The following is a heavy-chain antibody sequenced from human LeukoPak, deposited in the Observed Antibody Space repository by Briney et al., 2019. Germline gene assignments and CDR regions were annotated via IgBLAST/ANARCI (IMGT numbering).Heavy chain of an antibody. CDR3: ARDQENCSGGSCYSEWVFDY. Sequence: EAPVKVSCKASGGTFSSYAISWVRQAPGQGLEWVGGIIPIFGTANYAQKFQGRVTITADESTSTAYMELSSLRSEDTAVYYCARDQENCSGGSCYSEWVFDYWGQGTLVAVSS. CDR2: IIPIFGTA. V-gene: IGHV1-69*01. D-gene: IGHD2-15*01. J-gene: IGHJ4*02. CDR1: GGTFSSYA.